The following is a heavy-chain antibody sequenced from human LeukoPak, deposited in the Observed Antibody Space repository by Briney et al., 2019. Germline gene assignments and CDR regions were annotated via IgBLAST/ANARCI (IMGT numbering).Heavy chain of an antibody. CDR1: GGTFSSYA. CDR3: ARYYSGWYYFDY. CDR2: IIPIFCTA. V-gene: IGHV1-69*13. Sequence: GASVKVSCKASGGTFSSYAISWVRQAPGQGLEWMGGIIPIFCTAKYAQKFQGRVTITADESTSTAYMELSSLRSEDTAVYYCARYYSGWYYFDYWGQGTLVTVSS. J-gene: IGHJ4*02. D-gene: IGHD6-19*01.